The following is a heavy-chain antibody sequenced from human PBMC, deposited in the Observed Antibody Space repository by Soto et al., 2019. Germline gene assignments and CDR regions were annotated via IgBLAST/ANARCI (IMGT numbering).Heavy chain of an antibody. V-gene: IGHV4-30-4*01. Sequence: QLQLRESGPGLVKPSETLSLTCTVSGGSISGGVGGLYYWSWIRQPPVKGLEWIGYIYDSGSTYYNPSLKSRVNIPVDTSNNQFSLRLSSVTAADTAVYYCAREVIPLTTDWYFDLWGRGTLVPVSS. CDR3: AREVIPLTTDWYFDL. CDR2: IYDSGST. CDR1: GGSISGGVGGLYY. J-gene: IGHJ2*01.